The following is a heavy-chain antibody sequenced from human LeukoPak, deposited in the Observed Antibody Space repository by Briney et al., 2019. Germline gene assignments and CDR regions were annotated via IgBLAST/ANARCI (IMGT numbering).Heavy chain of an antibody. J-gene: IGHJ3*02. V-gene: IGHV3-74*03. Sequence: PGGSLRLSRAASGFTVSSNYMSWVRQAPGKGLVWVSRIDSDGSSTTYADSVKGRFTTSRDNAKNTLYLQMNSLRAEDTAVYYCASSTYSGSHWDAFDIWGQGTMVTVSS. CDR3: ASSTYSGSHWDAFDI. CDR2: IDSDGSST. CDR1: GFTVSSNY. D-gene: IGHD1-26*01.